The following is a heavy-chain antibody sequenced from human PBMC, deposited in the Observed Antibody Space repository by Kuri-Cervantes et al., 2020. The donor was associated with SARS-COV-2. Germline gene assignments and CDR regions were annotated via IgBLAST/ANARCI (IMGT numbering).Heavy chain of an antibody. D-gene: IGHD3-3*01. Sequence: SQTLSLTCAVSGYSISSGYYWGWIRQPPGKGLEWIGEINQSGSTSYSPSLKSRLTISVDTSENQFSLKLSSVTAADTAVYYCARGRGGYYMGGYYFYSMDVRGKGTTVTVSS. CDR3: ARGRGGYYMGGYYFYSMDV. CDR1: GYSISSGYY. CDR2: INQSGST. J-gene: IGHJ6*03. V-gene: IGHV4-38-2*01.